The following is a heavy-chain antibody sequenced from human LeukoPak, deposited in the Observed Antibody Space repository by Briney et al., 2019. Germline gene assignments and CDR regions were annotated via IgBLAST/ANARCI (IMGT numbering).Heavy chain of an antibody. CDR2: ISYDGSNK. J-gene: IGHJ4*02. V-gene: IGHV3-30*18. CDR3: AKSYSSGQDY. Sequence: GGSLRLSCAASGFTFSSYGMHWVRQAPGKGLEWVAVISYDGSNKYYADSVKGRFTISRDNSKNTLYLQMNSLRAEDTAVYYCAKSYSSGQDYWGQGTLVTVSS. CDR1: GFTFSSYG. D-gene: IGHD6-19*01.